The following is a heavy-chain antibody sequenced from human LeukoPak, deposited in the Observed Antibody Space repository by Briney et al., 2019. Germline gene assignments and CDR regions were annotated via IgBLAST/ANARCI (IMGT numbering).Heavy chain of an antibody. V-gene: IGHV4-59*01. CDR3: ARAGYSSGWPTN. CDR1: GGSISNYY. Sequence: PSETLSLTCTVSGGSISNYYWSWIRQPPGKGLEWIGYIYSSGSTNYNPSLESRVTISVDTSKNQLSLRLSSVTAADTAVYFCARAGYSSGWPTNWGQGTLVTVSS. CDR2: IYSSGST. D-gene: IGHD6-19*01. J-gene: IGHJ4*02.